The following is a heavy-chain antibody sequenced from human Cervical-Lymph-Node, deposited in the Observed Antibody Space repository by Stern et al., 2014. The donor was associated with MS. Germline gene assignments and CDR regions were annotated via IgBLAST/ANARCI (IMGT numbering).Heavy chain of an antibody. D-gene: IGHD3-22*01. CDR2: ISWNSGSI. Sequence: EVQLVESGGGLVQPGRSLRLSCAASGFTFDDYAMHWVRQAPGKGLAWVSGISWNSGSIGYADSVKGRFTISRDNAKNSLYLQMNSLRAEDTALYYCAKGDYYDSSGYGSFDYWGQGTLVTVSS. CDR1: GFTFDDYA. J-gene: IGHJ4*02. V-gene: IGHV3-9*01. CDR3: AKGDYYDSSGYGSFDY.